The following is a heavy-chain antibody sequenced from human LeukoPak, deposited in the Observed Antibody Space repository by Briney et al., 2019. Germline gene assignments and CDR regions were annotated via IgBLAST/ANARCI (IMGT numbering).Heavy chain of an antibody. D-gene: IGHD6-19*01. CDR2: IVVGSGNT. Sequence: ASVTVSCKASGFTFSSSAVQWVRQARGQRLEWTGWIVVGSGNTNFAQKFQERVIITRDMSTSTAYMELSSLRSEDTAVYYCAADSSGWYSTFDYWGQGTLVTVSS. CDR1: GFTFSSSA. V-gene: IGHV1-58*01. J-gene: IGHJ4*02. CDR3: AADSSGWYSTFDY.